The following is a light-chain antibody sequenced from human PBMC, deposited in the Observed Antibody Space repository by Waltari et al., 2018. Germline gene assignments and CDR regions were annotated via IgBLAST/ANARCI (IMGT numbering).Light chain of an antibody. V-gene: IGKV3-20*01. CDR3: QQYGSSLYT. J-gene: IGKJ2*01. Sequence: EIVLTQSPGTLSLSPGERVSLSCRASQSVSGRYLAWYQQKPGQAPRLLIYGASSRATDIPDRFSGSGSGTDFTLTISRLEPEDFAVYYCQQYGSSLYTFGQGTKLEIK. CDR2: GAS. CDR1: QSVSGRY.